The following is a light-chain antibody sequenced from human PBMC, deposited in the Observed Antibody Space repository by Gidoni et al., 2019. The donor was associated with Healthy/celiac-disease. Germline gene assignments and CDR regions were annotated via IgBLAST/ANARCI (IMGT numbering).Light chain of an antibody. CDR2: AAS. CDR3: QQANSFPYT. Sequence: IQMTQSRSSVSASVGDRVTITCRASQGISSWLAWYPQKPGKAPKLLIYAASSLQSGVPSRFSGSGSGTDFTLTISSLQPEDFATYYCQQANSFPYTFGQGTKLEIK. V-gene: IGKV1-12*01. J-gene: IGKJ2*01. CDR1: QGISSW.